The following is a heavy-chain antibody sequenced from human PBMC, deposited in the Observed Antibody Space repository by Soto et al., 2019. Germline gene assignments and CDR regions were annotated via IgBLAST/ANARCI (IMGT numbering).Heavy chain of an antibody. V-gene: IGHV3-30*03. CDR1: GFTFSSYG. CDR2: ISYDGSNK. CDR3: ASGIAAAGTDY. Sequence: QVQLVESGGGVVQPGRSLRLSCAASGFTFSSYGMHWVRQAPGKGLEWVAVISYDGSNKYYADSVKGRFTISRDNSKNTLYLQMNSLRAEDRAVYYCASGIAAAGTDYWGQGTLVTVSS. J-gene: IGHJ4*02. D-gene: IGHD6-13*01.